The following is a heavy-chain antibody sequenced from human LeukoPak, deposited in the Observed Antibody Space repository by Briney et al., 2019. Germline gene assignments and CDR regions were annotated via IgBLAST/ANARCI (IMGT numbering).Heavy chain of an antibody. CDR1: GYTFTGYY. CDR2: MNPNSGGT. V-gene: IGHV1-2*02. D-gene: IGHD3-22*01. CDR3: ARGGLYYDSSGYFGYFDY. Sequence: PEASVKVSCKASGYTFTGYYMHWVRQAPGQGLEWMGWMNPNSGGTNYAQKFQGRVTMTRDTSISTAYMELSRLRSDDTAVYYCARGGLYYDSSGYFGYFDYWGQGTLVTVSS. J-gene: IGHJ4*02.